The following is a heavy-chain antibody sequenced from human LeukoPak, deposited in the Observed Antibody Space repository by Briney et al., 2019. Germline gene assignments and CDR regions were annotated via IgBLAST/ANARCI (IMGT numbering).Heavy chain of an antibody. CDR1: GFTFSNYA. Sequence: GGSLRLSCAASGFTFSNYAITWVRQAPGKGLEWVSSVTGSGGNTYYADSVKGRFTISRDNSKNTLYLQMNSLRAEDTAVYYCAKNGPGLDYFDYWGQGTLVTVSS. CDR3: AKNGPGLDYFDY. D-gene: IGHD3-10*01. V-gene: IGHV3-23*01. CDR2: VTGSGGNT. J-gene: IGHJ4*02.